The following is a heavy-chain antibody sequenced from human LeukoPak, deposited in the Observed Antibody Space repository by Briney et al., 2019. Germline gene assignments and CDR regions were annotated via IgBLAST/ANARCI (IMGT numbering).Heavy chain of an antibody. J-gene: IGHJ3*01. Sequence: GASVKVSCKASGYTFTTYGISWVRQAPRQGLEWMGWVSGNNGNTNYAQKLQGRVTMTTDTSTNTAYMELRSLRSDDTAVYYCARDSYHSGTNWYDVFDVWGQGTMVTVSS. D-gene: IGHD1-1*01. V-gene: IGHV1-18*01. CDR3: ARDSYHSGTNWYDVFDV. CDR2: VSGNNGNT. CDR1: GYTFTTYG.